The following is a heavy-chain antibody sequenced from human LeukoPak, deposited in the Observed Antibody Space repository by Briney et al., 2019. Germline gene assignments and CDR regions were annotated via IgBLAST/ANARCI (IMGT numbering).Heavy chain of an antibody. Sequence: ASVKVSCKTSVYTFTVYHIHWVRQAPGQGLEWMGWISPDNGVTKYEERLQGRVTMTRDTSISTVYMELSGLTSDDTATYYCARDSSTVTTYDYWGQGTLVTVSP. CDR3: ARDSSTVTTYDY. V-gene: IGHV1-2*02. J-gene: IGHJ4*02. CDR1: VYTFTVYH. D-gene: IGHD4-17*01. CDR2: ISPDNGVT.